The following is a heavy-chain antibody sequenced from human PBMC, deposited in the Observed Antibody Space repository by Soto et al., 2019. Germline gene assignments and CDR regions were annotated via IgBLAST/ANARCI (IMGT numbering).Heavy chain of an antibody. Sequence: PGGSLRLSCAASGFTFSSYAMSWVRQAPGKGLEWVSAISGSGGSTYYADSVKGRFTISRDNSKNTLYLQMNSLKAEDTAVYYWGKVRPQPWRFILIVGFIPTQGGGGYGMDVWGQGTTVTVSS. D-gene: IGHD3-22*01. V-gene: IGHV3-23*01. CDR2: ISGSGGST. CDR1: GFTFSSYA. J-gene: IGHJ6*02. CDR3: GKVRPQPWRFILIVGFIPTQGGGGYGMDV.